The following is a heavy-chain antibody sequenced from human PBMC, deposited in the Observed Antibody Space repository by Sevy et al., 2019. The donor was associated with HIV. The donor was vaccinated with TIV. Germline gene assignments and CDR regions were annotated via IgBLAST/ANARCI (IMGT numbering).Heavy chain of an antibody. CDR3: ARGMSAYLLANGMDV. CDR2: INPNRGGT. V-gene: IGHV1-2*07. Sequence: ASVKVSCKAYGYTFSDYYMHWVRQAPGQGLEWMGWINPNRGGTNYAHKFQGRVTLTRDTSISTAYMELSSLRADDTAIYYCARGMSAYLLANGMDVWGQGTTVTVSS. CDR1: GYTFSDYY. J-gene: IGHJ6*02. D-gene: IGHD3-3*01.